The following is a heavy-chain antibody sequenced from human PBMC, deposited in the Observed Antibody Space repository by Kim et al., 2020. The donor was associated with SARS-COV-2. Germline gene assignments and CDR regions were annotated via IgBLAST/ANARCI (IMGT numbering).Heavy chain of an antibody. V-gene: IGHV3-23*01. J-gene: IGHJ6*02. Sequence: GGSLRLSCAASGFTFSSYAMSWVRQAPGKGLEWVSAISGSGGSTYYADSVKGRFTISRDNSKNTLYLQMNSLRAEDTAVYYCAKGGNNWNYRDYYYGMDVWGQGTTVTVSS. CDR2: ISGSGGST. CDR1: GFTFSSYA. CDR3: AKGGNNWNYRDYYYGMDV. D-gene: IGHD1-7*01.